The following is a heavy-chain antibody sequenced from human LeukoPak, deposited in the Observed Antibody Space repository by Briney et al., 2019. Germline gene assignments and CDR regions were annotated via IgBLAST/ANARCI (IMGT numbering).Heavy chain of an antibody. CDR3: ARGVYGDYGAAFDI. CDR1: GGSISSGGYY. D-gene: IGHD4-17*01. V-gene: IGHV4-30-4*01. Sequence: SETLSLTCTVSGGSISSGGYYWSWIRQPPGKGLEWIGYIYYSGSTYYNPSLKSRVTISVDTSKNQFSLKLSSVTAADTAVYYCARGVYGDYGAAFDIWGQGTMVTVSS. CDR2: IYYSGST. J-gene: IGHJ3*02.